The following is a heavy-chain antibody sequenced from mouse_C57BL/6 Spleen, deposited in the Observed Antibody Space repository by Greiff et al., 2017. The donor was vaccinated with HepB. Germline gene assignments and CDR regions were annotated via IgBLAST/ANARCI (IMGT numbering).Heavy chain of an antibody. Sequence: FKLQQSGPELVKPGASVKISCKASGYSFTDYNMNWVKQSNGKSLEWIGVMNPNYGTTSYNQKFKGKATLTVDQSTSTAYMQLNSLTSEDSAVYYCAIYDYDRAFAYWGQGTLVTVSA. J-gene: IGHJ3*01. CDR2: MNPNYGTT. V-gene: IGHV1-39*01. CDR3: AIYDYDRAFAY. CDR1: GYSFTDYN. D-gene: IGHD2-4*01.